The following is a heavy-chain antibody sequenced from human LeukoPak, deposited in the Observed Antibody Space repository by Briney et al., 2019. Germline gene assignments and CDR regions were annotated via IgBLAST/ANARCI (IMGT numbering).Heavy chain of an antibody. V-gene: IGHV3-30*01. J-gene: IGHJ4*02. CDR3: ARDLTGWGESSGYSDY. CDR2: ISYDGTNK. CDR1: GFTFSSYA. D-gene: IGHD3-22*01. Sequence: GGSLRLSCAASGFTFSSYAMHWVRQAPGKGLEWVALISYDGTNKFYEDPVKGRFTISRDNSKNTLFLQVNSLRAEDTAVYYCARDLTGWGESSGYSDYWGQGTLVTVSS.